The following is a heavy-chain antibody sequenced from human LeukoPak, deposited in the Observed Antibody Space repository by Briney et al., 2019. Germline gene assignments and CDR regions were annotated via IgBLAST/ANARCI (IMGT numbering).Heavy chain of an antibody. J-gene: IGHJ3*02. CDR1: GFTLSSYE. CDR3: GRGGYCSGGTCYRFNAFDI. D-gene: IGHD2-15*01. V-gene: IGHV3-48*03. Sequence: GGSLRLSCATSGFTLSSYEMNWVRQAPGKGLEWVSYISPSGSDIYTDSVKGRFTISTDNAKNSLFLQMNSLRAEDTAVYYCGRGGYCSGGTCYRFNAFDIWGQGTTVTVSS. CDR2: ISPSGSDI.